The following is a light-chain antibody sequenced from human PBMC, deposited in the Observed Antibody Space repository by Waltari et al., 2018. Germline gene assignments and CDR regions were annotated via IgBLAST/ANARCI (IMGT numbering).Light chain of an antibody. J-gene: IGKJ3*01. V-gene: IGKV3-15*01. CDR3: QQYNTWPLS. CDR2: GAS. CDR1: QSVDND. Sequence: EIVMTQSPVTLSVSPGEGATLSCRDSQSVDNDLAWYKQKPGQAPSLVIYGASTRATGVPGRFSGGGSGTEFTLTISSLQSEDFAVYYCQQYNTWPLSVGPGTTVDIK.